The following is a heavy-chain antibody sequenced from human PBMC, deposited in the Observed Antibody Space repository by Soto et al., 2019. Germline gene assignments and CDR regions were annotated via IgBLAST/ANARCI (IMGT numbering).Heavy chain of an antibody. Sequence: PGGSLRLSCAASGFTFSSYWMNWVRQAPGKGLEWVANIKQDGNEKYYVDSVKGRFTISRDNSKNTLYLQMNSLRAGDSTIYYCAKEGTSGLYYFDYWGQGTLVTVSS. CDR2: IKQDGNEK. CDR1: GFTFSSYW. V-gene: IGHV3-7*05. D-gene: IGHD6-19*01. CDR3: AKEGTSGLYYFDY. J-gene: IGHJ4*02.